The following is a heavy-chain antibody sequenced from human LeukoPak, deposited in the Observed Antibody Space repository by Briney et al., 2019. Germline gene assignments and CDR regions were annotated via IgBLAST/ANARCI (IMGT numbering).Heavy chain of an antibody. V-gene: IGHV4-31*03. D-gene: IGHD3-22*01. CDR1: GGSISSGGYY. J-gene: IGHJ4*02. Sequence: SQTQSLTCTVSGGSISSGGYYWSWIRQHPGKGLEWIGYIYYSGSTYYNPSLKSRVTISVDTSKNQFSLKLSSVTAADTAVYYCARDGGYYQIFDYWGQGTLVTVSS. CDR2: IYYSGST. CDR3: ARDGGYYQIFDY.